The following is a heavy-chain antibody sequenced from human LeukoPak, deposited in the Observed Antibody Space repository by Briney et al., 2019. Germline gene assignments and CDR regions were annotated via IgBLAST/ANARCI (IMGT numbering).Heavy chain of an antibody. V-gene: IGHV3-30*01. CDR3: ARPVVNSGIDF. D-gene: IGHD1-26*01. CDR1: GFIFSSYA. CDR2: LSYDEISK. Sequence: GRSLRLSCAASGFIFSSYAMHWVRQAPGKGLEWVAALSYDEISKYYADSVKGRFTISRDNSKNTLYLQMNSLRAEDTAIYYCARPVVNSGIDFWGQGTLVTVSS. J-gene: IGHJ4*02.